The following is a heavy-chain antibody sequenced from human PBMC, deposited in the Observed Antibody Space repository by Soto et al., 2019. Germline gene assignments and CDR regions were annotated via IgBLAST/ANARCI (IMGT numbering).Heavy chain of an antibody. Sequence: QVTLKESGPVLVKPTETLTLTCTVSVFSLSNARMGVSWIRQPPGKALEWLAHIFSNDEKSYSTSLKSSLTISKDTSKSQVVLTMTNMDPVDTATYYCAHMTSSGWLGGWGQGTLVTVSS. V-gene: IGHV2-26*01. J-gene: IGHJ4*02. CDR3: AHMTSSGWLGG. CDR2: IFSNDEK. D-gene: IGHD6-19*01. CDR1: VFSLSNARMG.